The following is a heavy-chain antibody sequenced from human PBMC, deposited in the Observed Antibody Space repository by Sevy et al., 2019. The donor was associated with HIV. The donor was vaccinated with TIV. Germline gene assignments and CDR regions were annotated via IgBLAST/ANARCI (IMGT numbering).Heavy chain of an antibody. J-gene: IGHJ4*02. D-gene: IGHD5-12*01. CDR1: GFTFDDYG. CDR2: INWNGCGT. V-gene: IGHV3-20*04. CDR3: ARVARIAMSTPYHFDY. Sequence: GGSLRLSCAASGFTFDDYGMSWVRQAPGKWLEWVSGINWNGCGTAYADSVKGRFTISRDNASNSLYLQMNSLRAEDTAFYYCARVARIAMSTPYHFDYWGQGTLVTVSS.